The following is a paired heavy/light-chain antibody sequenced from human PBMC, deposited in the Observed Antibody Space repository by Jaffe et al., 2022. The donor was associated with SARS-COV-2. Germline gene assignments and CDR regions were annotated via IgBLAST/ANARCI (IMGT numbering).Light chain of an antibody. J-gene: IGKJ2*01. CDR1: QSVSSSY. Sequence: EIVLTQSPGTLSLSPGERATLSCRASQSVSSSYLAWYQQKPGQAPRLLIYGASSRATGIPDRFSGSGSGTDFTLTISRLEPEDFAVYYCQQYGSSLLFGQGTKLEIK. CDR2: GAS. V-gene: IGKV3-20*01. CDR3: QQYGSSLL.
Heavy chain of an antibody. V-gene: IGHV1-69*01. CDR1: GGTFSSYA. J-gene: IGHJ6*03. CDR3: ARDQGGRGVTDWRSYYYYMDV. D-gene: IGHD2-8*02. Sequence: QVQLVQSGAEVKKPGSSVKVSCKASGGTFSSYAISWVRQAPGQGLEWMGGIIPIFGTANYAQKFQGRVTITADESTSTAYMELSSLRSEDTAVYYCARDQGGRGVTDWRSYYYYMDVWGKGTTVTVSS. CDR2: IIPIFGTA.